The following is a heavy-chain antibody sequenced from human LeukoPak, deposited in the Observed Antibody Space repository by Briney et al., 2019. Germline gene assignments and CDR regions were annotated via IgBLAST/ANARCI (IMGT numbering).Heavy chain of an antibody. D-gene: IGHD2-2*01. V-gene: IGHV3-23*01. J-gene: IGHJ4*02. CDR1: GFTFSTYV. Sequence: PGGSLRLSCAASGFTFSTYVMIWVRQAPGKGLEWVSAITGTGGDTYYADSVKGRFTISRDNSKNTLYLQMNSLRAEDTAVYYCAKDLWGYCSSTSCPILDYWGQGTLVTVSS. CDR2: ITGTGGDT. CDR3: AKDLWGYCSSTSCPILDY.